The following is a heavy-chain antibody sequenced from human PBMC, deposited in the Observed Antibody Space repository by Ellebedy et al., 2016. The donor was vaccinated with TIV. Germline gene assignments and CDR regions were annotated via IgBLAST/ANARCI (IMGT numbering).Heavy chain of an antibody. D-gene: IGHD6-19*01. J-gene: IGHJ4*02. Sequence: GGSLRLSCAASGFTFDDHTMHWVRQAPGKGLEWVSLISWDGGSTYYADSVKGRFTISRDNSKNSLYLQMNSLRSEDTALYYCAKAPVTYSSGWNYFDYWGQGTLVTVSS. CDR3: AKAPVTYSSGWNYFDY. V-gene: IGHV3-43*01. CDR2: ISWDGGST. CDR1: GFTFDDHT.